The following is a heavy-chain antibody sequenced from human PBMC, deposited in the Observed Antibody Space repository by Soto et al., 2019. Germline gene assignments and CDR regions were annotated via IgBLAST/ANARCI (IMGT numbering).Heavy chain of an antibody. CDR1: GYSLTGYY. CDR3: ARAPEPYCSGGSCYSVYFDY. CDR2: INPNSGGT. V-gene: IGHV1-2*04. J-gene: IGHJ4*02. D-gene: IGHD2-15*01. Sequence: VLVKVSCKASGYSLTGYYGRLVRQAHGQGLELMGWINPNSGGTNYAQKFQGWVTMTRDTSISTAYMELSRLRSDDTAVYYCARAPEPYCSGGSCYSVYFDYWGQGSLVPVSS.